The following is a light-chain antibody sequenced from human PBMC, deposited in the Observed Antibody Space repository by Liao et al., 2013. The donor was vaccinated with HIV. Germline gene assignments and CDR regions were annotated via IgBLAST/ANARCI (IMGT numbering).Light chain of an antibody. J-gene: IGLJ3*02. CDR1: NIGSKS. V-gene: IGLV3-21*01. CDR2: YDS. Sequence: SYELTQPPSVSVAPGKTASITCGGNNIGSKSVHWYQQKPGQAPLLVMYYDSDRPSGIPDRFSGSSSGTTVTLTISGVQAEDEADYYCQSADSSGTCPVFGGGTKLTVL. CDR3: QSADSSGTCPV.